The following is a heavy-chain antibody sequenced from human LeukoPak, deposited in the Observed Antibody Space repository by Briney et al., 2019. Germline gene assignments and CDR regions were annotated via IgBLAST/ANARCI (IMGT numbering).Heavy chain of an antibody. Sequence: GGSLRLSCAASGFTFSSYAMSWVRQAPGKGLEWVSAISASGNSTFYADSAKGRFTISRDNSKNTLYLQMNSLRAEDTAVYYCAKAVVIVPTATPFDYRGQGTLVTVSS. V-gene: IGHV3-23*01. CDR1: GFTFSSYA. CDR3: AKAVVIVPTATPFDY. CDR2: ISASGNST. D-gene: IGHD2-2*01. J-gene: IGHJ4*02.